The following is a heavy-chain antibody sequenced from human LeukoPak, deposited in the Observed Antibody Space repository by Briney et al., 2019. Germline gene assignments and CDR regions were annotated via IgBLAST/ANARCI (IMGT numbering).Heavy chain of an antibody. CDR3: MGDAFDI. J-gene: IGHJ3*02. CDR2: IRYDGSNK. Sequence: PGGSLRLSCAASGFTFSSYGMHWVRQAPGKGLEWVAFIRYDGSNKYYADSEKGRFTISRDNSKNTLYLQMNSLRAEDTAVYYCMGDAFDIWGQGTMVTVSS. V-gene: IGHV3-30*02. D-gene: IGHD3-16*01. CDR1: GFTFSSYG.